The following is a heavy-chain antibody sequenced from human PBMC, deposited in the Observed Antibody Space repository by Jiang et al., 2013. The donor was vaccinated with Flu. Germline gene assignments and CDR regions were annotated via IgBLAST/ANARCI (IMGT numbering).Heavy chain of an antibody. CDR1: GLNVSRNY. CDR3: ASERSTFVRGRGTTFDY. J-gene: IGHJ4*02. V-gene: IGHV3-53*04. CDR2: IYSDGST. Sequence: VQLVESGGALVQPGGSLRLSCAASGLNVSRNYMSWVRQAPGKGLEWVSIIYSDGSTYYADSVKGRFTISRHNSKNTLSLLMNSLRTEDTAVYYCASERSTFVRGRGTTFDYWGQGTLVTVSS. D-gene: IGHD3-10*01.